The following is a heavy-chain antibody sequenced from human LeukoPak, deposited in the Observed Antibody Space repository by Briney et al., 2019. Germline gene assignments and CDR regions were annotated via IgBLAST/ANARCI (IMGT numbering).Heavy chain of an antibody. Sequence: GGSLRLSCAASGFTFSDTWMHWVRQAPGKGLVWVSRIRSDGSDARYAESVKGRFTISRDDAKNSLYLQMNSLRGEDTAVYYCASWAGTTAGFSGPFDFWGQGTLVTVSS. J-gene: IGHJ4*02. D-gene: IGHD6-25*01. V-gene: IGHV3-74*01. CDR1: GFTFSDTW. CDR2: IRSDGSDA. CDR3: ASWAGTTAGFSGPFDF.